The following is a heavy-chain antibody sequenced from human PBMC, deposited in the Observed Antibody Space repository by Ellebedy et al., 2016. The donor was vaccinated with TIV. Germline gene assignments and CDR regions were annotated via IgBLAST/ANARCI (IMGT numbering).Heavy chain of an antibody. CDR2: IFGGGNT. V-gene: IGHV3-53*01. D-gene: IGHD2-15*01. J-gene: IGHJ4*02. Sequence: GESLKISCAASGFMFADYAMHWVRQTPGKGLEWVSSIFGGGNTYYADSVKGRFTISRDSSKNTLYLQMNSLRVEDTALYYCARDDMVDWGQGSLVTVSS. CDR3: ARDDMVD. CDR1: GFMFADYA.